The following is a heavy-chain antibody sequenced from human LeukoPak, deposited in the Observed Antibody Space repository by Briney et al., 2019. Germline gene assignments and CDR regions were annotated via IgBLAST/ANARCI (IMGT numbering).Heavy chain of an antibody. J-gene: IGHJ4*02. V-gene: IGHV1-2*02. CDR3: ARGVVVTGTDY. CDR1: EYTFTDYY. Sequence: ASVKVSCKASEYTFTDYYIHWVRQAPGQGLEWMGWINPNGSGTNYAQKFKGRVTMTRDTSISTAYMELSRLRSDDTAVYYCARGVVVTGTDYWGQGTLVTVSS. CDR2: INPNGSGT. D-gene: IGHD2-21*02.